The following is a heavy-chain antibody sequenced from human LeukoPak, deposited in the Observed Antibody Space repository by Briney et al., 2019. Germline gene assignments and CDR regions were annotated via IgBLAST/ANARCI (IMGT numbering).Heavy chain of an antibody. CDR2: IYYSGST. J-gene: IGHJ2*01. D-gene: IGHD5-24*01. CDR1: GGSISSYY. CDR3: ARPRGGDGYNRAYFDL. V-gene: IGHV4-59*08. Sequence: PSETLSLTCTVSGGSISSYYWSWIRQPPGKWLDCIGYIYYSGSTNYNPSLKSRVTISVDTSKNQFSLKLSSVTAADTAVYYCARPRGGDGYNRAYFDLWGRGALVTVSS.